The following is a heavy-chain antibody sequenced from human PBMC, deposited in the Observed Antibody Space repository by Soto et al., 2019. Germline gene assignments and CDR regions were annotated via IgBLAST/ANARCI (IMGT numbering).Heavy chain of an antibody. J-gene: IGHJ4*02. CDR3: ARGGTGGQTTVTTYAV. Sequence: QVQLQESGAGLVKPSETLSLTCTVSGGSIDNYYWSWIRQPPGRGLEWIGFIYSSGSTNYNPSVKSRVTISAETSRNQVSLKLTSVTTADTAVYYCARGGTGGQTTVTTYAVWGQGTLVTVSS. CDR1: GGSIDNYY. CDR2: IYSSGST. V-gene: IGHV4-59*01. D-gene: IGHD4-17*01.